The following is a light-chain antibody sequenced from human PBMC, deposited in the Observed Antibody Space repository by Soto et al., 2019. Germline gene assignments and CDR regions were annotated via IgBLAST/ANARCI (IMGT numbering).Light chain of an antibody. V-gene: IGLV2-8*01. CDR2: EAS. CDR3: SSHGGSNNFYV. CDR1: ISDVGAYNY. Sequence: QSVLTQPPSASGSPGQSVTISCTGTISDVGAYNYVSWYQQHPGKAPKLMIHEASKRPSGVPDRFSASKSGNTASLTVSGLQAEDEADYYCSSHGGSNNFYVFGTGTKVTVL. J-gene: IGLJ1*01.